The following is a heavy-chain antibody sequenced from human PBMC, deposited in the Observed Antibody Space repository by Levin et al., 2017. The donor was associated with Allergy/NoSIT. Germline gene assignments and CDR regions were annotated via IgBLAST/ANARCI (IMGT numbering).Heavy chain of an antibody. CDR2: INPNSGGT. CDR3: ARDRSWSFVYYYYYGMDV. J-gene: IGHJ6*02. V-gene: IGHV1-2*06. Sequence: ASVKVSCKASGYTFTGYYMHWVRQAPGQGLEWMGRINPNSGGTNYAQKFQGRVTMTRDTSISTAYMELSRLRSDDTAVYYCARDRSWSFVYYYYYGMDVWGQGTTVTVSS. D-gene: IGHD3-3*01. CDR1: GYTFTGYY.